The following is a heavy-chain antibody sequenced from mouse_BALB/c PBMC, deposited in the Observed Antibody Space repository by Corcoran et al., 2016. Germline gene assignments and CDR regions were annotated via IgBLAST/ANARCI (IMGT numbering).Heavy chain of an antibody. Sequence: EVQLQQSVAELVKPGASVKLSCTASGFNIKDTYIHWVSQRPEQGLEWIGRIDPANGNTKYDPKFQGKATITADTSSNTGYLQLSSLTSEDTAVYYCAGSGGNYVGAMDSWGQGTSVTVSS. CDR3: AGSGGNYVGAMDS. J-gene: IGHJ4*01. CDR2: IDPANGNT. CDR1: GFNIKDTY. V-gene: IGHV14-3*02. D-gene: IGHD2-1*01.